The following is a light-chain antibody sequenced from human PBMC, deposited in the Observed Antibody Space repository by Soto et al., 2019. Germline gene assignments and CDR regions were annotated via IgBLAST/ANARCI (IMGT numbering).Light chain of an antibody. V-gene: IGLV2-14*01. CDR3: SSYTSSSTYV. J-gene: IGLJ1*01. CDR1: SSDVGGYNY. Sequence: QSALTQPASVSGSPGQSITISCTGTSSDVGGYNYVSWYQPHSGKAPKLMIYDVSNRPSGVSNRFSGSKSGNTASLTISGLQAEDEADYYCSSYTSSSTYVFGTGTKLTVL. CDR2: DVS.